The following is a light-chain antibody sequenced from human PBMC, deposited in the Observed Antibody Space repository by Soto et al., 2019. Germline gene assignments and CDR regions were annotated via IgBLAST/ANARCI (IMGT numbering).Light chain of an antibody. CDR2: QVS. Sequence: DIVLTQTPLSSPVTLGQPASISCRSSQSLVYSDGNTYLSWLQQRPGQPPRLLIYQVSNRYSGVPDRFSGSGAGTDFTLKISRVEAEDVVVYYCVQCAHFPRTFGQGTKVEIK. CDR3: VQCAHFPRT. V-gene: IGKV2-24*01. CDR1: QSLVYSDGNTY. J-gene: IGKJ1*01.